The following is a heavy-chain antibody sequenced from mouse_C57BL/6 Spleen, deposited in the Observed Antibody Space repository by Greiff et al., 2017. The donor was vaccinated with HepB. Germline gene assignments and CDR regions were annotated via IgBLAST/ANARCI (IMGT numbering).Heavy chain of an antibody. CDR1: GYTFTEYT. D-gene: IGHD1-1*01. V-gene: IGHV1-62-2*01. CDR3: ARHGEVPYGSSYDYAMDY. CDR2: FYPGSGSI. J-gene: IGHJ4*01. Sequence: LVKPGASVKLSCKASGYTFTEYTIHWVKQRSGQGLEWIGWFYPGSGSIKYNEKFKDKATLTADKSSSTVYMELSRLTSEDSAVYFCARHGEVPYGSSYDYAMDYWGQGTSVTVSS.